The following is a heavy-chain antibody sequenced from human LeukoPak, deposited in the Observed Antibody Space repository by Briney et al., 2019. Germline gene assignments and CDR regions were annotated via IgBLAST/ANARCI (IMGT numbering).Heavy chain of an antibody. J-gene: IGHJ4*02. D-gene: IGHD4-17*01. CDR3: ARAYPSGRRGYGDYVDY. V-gene: IGHV3-9*01. CDR1: GFTFDDYA. Sequence: GRSLRLSCAASGFTFDDYAMHWVRQAPGKGLEWVSGISWNSGSIGYADSVKGRFTVSRDNAKNSLYLQMNSLRAEDTAVYYCARAYPSGRRGYGDYVDYWGQGTLVTVSS. CDR2: ISWNSGSI.